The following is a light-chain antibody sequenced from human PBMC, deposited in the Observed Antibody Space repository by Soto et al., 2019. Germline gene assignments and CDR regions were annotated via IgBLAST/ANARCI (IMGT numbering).Light chain of an antibody. J-gene: IGKJ4*01. V-gene: IGKV1-9*01. CDR3: QQLNSYPLT. CDR1: QGIASY. CDR2: AAS. Sequence: QFTQSPSSLSASLGDRVTLSCRASQGIASYLAWYQQKPGQAPNLLIYAASTLQSGVPSRFSGSGSGTDFTLTISSLQPEDFATYYCQQLNSYPLTFGGGTNVDIK.